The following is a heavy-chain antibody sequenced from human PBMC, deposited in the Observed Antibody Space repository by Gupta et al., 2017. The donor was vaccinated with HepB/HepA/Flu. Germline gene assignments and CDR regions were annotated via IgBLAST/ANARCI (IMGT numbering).Heavy chain of an antibody. CDR3: ARVVSRGYSSGWYPKNNYYYYGMDV. Sequence: GKWLEWVSSISSSSSYIYYADSVKGRFTISRDNAKNSLYLQMNSLRAEDTAVYYCARVVSRGYSSGWYPKNNYYYYGMDVWGQGTTVTVSS. V-gene: IGHV3-21*01. J-gene: IGHJ6*02. CDR2: ISSSSSYI. D-gene: IGHD6-19*01.